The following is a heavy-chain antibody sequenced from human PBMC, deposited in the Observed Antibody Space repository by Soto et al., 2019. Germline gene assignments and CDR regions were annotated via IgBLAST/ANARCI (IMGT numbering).Heavy chain of an antibody. Sequence: SETLSPTCTGSGCSISSYYWSWIRQPPGKGLEWIGYIYYSGSTKYNPSLKSRVTISVDTSKNQFSLKLSSVTAADTAVYYCARDLKGPGMDVWGQGTTVTVSS. J-gene: IGHJ6*02. V-gene: IGHV4-59*01. CDR3: ARDLKGPGMDV. CDR1: GCSISSYY. CDR2: IYYSGST.